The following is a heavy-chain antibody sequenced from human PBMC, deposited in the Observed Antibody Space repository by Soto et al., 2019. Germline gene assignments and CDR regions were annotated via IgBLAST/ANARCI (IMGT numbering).Heavy chain of an antibody. Sequence: SXKLSFRASGYTXTGYYMNVGRQAPGQGLEWMGWINPNSCGTNYAQKFQGWVTVTRDTSISTAYMELSRLRSDDTAVYYCARSTYYYDSSGYWYRGQGTLGPVSS. J-gene: IGHJ4*02. CDR3: ARSTYYYDSSGYWY. CDR1: GYTXTGYY. CDR2: INPNSCGT. V-gene: IGHV1-2*04. D-gene: IGHD3-22*01.